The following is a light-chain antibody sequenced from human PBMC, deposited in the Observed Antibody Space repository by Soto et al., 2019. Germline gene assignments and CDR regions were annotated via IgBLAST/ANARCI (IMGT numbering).Light chain of an antibody. CDR1: QGISSY. V-gene: IGKV1-8*01. J-gene: IGKJ1*01. CDR2: AAS. CDR3: QRYDSYPWT. Sequence: AIRMTQSPSSFSASTGDRVTITCRASQGISSYLAWYQQKPGKAPKLLIYAASTLQSGVPSRLSGRGSGTDFTLTISCLQSEDFATYYCQRYDSYPWTFGQGTKVEIK.